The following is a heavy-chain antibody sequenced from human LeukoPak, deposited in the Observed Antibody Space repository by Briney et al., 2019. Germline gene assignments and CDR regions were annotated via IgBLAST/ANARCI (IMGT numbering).Heavy chain of an antibody. Sequence: ASVKVSCKASGYTFTDSYMRWVRQAPGQGLEWMGWINPNRGGTNYAQKYQGRVTMTRDTSISTAYMELSSLKSDDTAVYYCARAGGTYGAYGFDSWGQGTLVTVSS. CDR2: INPNRGGT. V-gene: IGHV1-2*02. J-gene: IGHJ4*02. CDR1: GYTFTDSY. CDR3: ARAGGTYGAYGFDS. D-gene: IGHD4/OR15-4a*01.